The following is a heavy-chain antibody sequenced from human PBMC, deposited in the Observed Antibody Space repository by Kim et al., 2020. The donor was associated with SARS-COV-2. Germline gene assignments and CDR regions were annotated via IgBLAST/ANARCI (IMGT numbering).Heavy chain of an antibody. CDR3: ARSLNYYGSGSYPGYFDY. Sequence: LKSRVPISVDTSKNQFSLKLSSVTAADTAVYYCARSLNYYGSGSYPGYFDYWGQGTLVTVSS. J-gene: IGHJ4*02. V-gene: IGHV4-59*01. D-gene: IGHD3-10*01.